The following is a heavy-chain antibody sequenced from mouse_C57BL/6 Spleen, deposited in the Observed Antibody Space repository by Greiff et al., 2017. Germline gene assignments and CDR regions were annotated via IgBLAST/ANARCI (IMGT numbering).Heavy chain of an antibody. CDR2: INPSTGGT. CDR1: GYSFTGYY. Sequence: VQLQQSGPELVKPGASVKISCKASGYSFTGYYMNWVKQSPEKSLEWIGEINPSTGGTTYNQKFKAKATLTVDKSSSTAYMQLKSLTSEDSAVYYCARSRGSLGRDYFDYWGQGTTLTVSS. D-gene: IGHD4-1*01. CDR3: ARSRGSLGRDYFDY. J-gene: IGHJ2*01. V-gene: IGHV1-42*01.